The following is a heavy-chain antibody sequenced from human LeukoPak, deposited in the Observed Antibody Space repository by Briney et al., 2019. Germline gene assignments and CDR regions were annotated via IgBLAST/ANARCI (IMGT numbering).Heavy chain of an antibody. J-gene: IGHJ3*02. Sequence: PSETLSLTCTVSGDSLTSGSYYWSWLRQPPGRGLEWIGYVYYSGSTNYNPSLKSRFTMSVDTSKNQFSLMLISVTAADTAVYYCARGYSSSWYPSAFDIWGQGTMVTVSS. CDR3: ARGYSSSWYPSAFDI. V-gene: IGHV4-61*01. D-gene: IGHD6-13*01. CDR1: GDSLTSGSYY. CDR2: VYYSGST.